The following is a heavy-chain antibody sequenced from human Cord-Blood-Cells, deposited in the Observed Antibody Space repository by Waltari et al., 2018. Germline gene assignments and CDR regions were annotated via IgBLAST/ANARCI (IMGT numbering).Heavy chain of an antibody. J-gene: IGHJ5*02. CDR1: GGSISSSSYY. CDR3: ARHEGMWFDP. V-gene: IGHV4-39*01. CDR2: IYYSGST. D-gene: IGHD3-10*01. Sequence: QLQLQESGPGLVKPSETLSLTCTVSGGSISSSSYYWGWIRQPPGKGLEWIGSIYYSGSTYHNPSRKSRVTISVDTSKIQFSLKLGSVTAADTAVYYCARHEGMWFDPWGQGTLVTVSS.